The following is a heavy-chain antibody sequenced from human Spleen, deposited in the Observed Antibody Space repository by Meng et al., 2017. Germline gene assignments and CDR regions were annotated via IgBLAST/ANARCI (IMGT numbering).Heavy chain of an antibody. D-gene: IGHD3-10*01. CDR2: IWYDGSNK. CDR3: ARGRWFGEFERNY. CDR1: GFTFSTYG. Sequence: GGSLRLSCAASGFTFSTYGMNWVRQAPGKGLEWVAVIWYDGSNKYYAESVKGRFTISRDNSKNTVYLQMNSLRADDTAVYYCARGRWFGEFERNYWGQGTLVTVSS. V-gene: IGHV3-33*01. J-gene: IGHJ4*02.